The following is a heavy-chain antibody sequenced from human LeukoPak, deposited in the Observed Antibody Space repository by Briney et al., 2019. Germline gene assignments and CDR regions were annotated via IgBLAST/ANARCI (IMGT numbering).Heavy chain of an antibody. CDR3: AKDRIDRATQA. D-gene: IGHD2-21*01. J-gene: IGHJ5*02. CDR1: GFTFNSFE. CDR2: ISESGGRT. V-gene: IGHV3-23*01. Sequence: GGSLRLSCAASGFTFNSFEMNWVRQAPGKGLEWVSGISESGGRTDYAGSVRGRFTISRDNSKDTLYSQMSSLRVEDTAVYYCAKDRIDRATQAWGQGTLVPVSS.